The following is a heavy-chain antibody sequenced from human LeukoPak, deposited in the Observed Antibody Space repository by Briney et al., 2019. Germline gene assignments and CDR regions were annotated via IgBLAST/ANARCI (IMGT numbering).Heavy chain of an antibody. D-gene: IGHD3-10*01. CDR1: GFTFSSYG. J-gene: IGHJ3*02. Sequence: PGRSLRLSCAASGFTFSSYGMHWVRQAPGKGLEWVAVIWYDGSNKYYADSVKGRFTISRDNSENTLSLQVNSLRAEDTAIYYCARDGNFGYDAFDIWGQGTMVTVSS. CDR3: ARDGNFGYDAFDI. V-gene: IGHV3-33*01. CDR2: IWYDGSNK.